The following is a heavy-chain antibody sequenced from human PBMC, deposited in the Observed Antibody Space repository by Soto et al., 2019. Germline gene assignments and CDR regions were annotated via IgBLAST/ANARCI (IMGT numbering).Heavy chain of an antibody. J-gene: IGHJ1*01. CDR2: IRSKGYDGTT. V-gene: IGHV3-49*03. Sequence: GGSLRLSCTASGFTFGDYAMSWFRQAPGKGLEWVGFIRSKGYDGTTEYAASVKGRFTISRDDSTSIAYLQMNSLKTEDTAVYYCTRFRDYEAQYFRHWGQGTLVTVSS. D-gene: IGHD4-17*01. CDR3: TRFRDYEAQYFRH. CDR1: GFTFGDYA.